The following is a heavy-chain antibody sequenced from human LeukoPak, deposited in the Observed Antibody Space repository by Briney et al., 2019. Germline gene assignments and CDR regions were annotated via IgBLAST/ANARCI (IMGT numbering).Heavy chain of an antibody. CDR1: GFTFSTYN. CDR2: IRHDGSNK. V-gene: IGHV3-30*02. Sequence: GGSLRLSCAASGFTFSTYNMNWVRQAPGKGLEWVAFIRHDGSNKYDADSVKGRFTISRDNAENSLYLQMNSLRAEDTAVYYCARDRGGAYDFWSGYYTGYFDYWGQGTLVPVSS. D-gene: IGHD3-3*01. J-gene: IGHJ4*02. CDR3: ARDRGGAYDFWSGYYTGYFDY.